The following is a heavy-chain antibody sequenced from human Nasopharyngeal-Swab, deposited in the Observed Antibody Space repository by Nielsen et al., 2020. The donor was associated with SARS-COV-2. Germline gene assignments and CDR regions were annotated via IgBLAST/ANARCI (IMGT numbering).Heavy chain of an antibody. V-gene: IGHV4-59*01. CDR1: GGSISSYL. Sequence: SETLSLTCTVSGGSISSYLWSWIRQSPGKGLEWIGYMYHSGSTNYNPSLESRVSISVDTSKNQVSLKLRSVTAADTAVYYCAASAYFDYCMDVWGKGTTVTVSS. J-gene: IGHJ6*03. CDR2: MYHSGST. CDR3: AASAYFDYCMDV.